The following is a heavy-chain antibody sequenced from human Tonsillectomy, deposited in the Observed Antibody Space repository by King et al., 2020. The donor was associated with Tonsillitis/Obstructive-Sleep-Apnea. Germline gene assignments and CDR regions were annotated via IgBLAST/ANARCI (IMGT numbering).Heavy chain of an antibody. CDR2: LYSGGGT. Sequence: VQLVESGGGLVQPGGSLRLSCAASGFSVSSKFMTWLRQAPGKGLEWVSVLYSGGGTYYADSVKGKFTISRDESKNTVFLQMNSLRAEDTAVYYCARGFVVVPAAIKSPHYYMDVWGKGTTVTVSS. D-gene: IGHD2-2*01. CDR3: ARGFVVVPAAIKSPHYYMDV. CDR1: GFSVSSKF. J-gene: IGHJ6*03. V-gene: IGHV3-66*01.